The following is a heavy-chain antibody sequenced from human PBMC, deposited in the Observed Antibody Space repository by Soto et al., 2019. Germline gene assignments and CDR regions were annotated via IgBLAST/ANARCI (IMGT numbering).Heavy chain of an antibody. CDR2: IYPGDSDT. J-gene: IGHJ4*02. CDR1: GYSFTSYW. CDR3: ARGKNDDILTGYYLDY. Sequence: GESLKISCKGSGYSFTSYWIGWVRQMPGKGLEWMGTIYPGDSDTRYSPSFQGQVTISADKSISTAYLQWSSLKASDTAMYYCARGKNDDILTGYYLDYWGQGTLVTVSS. D-gene: IGHD3-9*01. V-gene: IGHV5-51*01.